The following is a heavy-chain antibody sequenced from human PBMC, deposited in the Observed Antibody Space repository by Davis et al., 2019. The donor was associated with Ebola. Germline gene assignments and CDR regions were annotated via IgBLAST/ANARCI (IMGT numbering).Heavy chain of an antibody. J-gene: IGHJ4*02. CDR1: GFTFSSYA. CDR2: ISGSGGST. V-gene: IGHV3-23*01. Sequence: GGSLRLSCAASGFTFSSYAMSWVRQAPGKGLEWVSAISGSGGSTYYADSVKGRFTISRDNAKNSLYLQMNNLRAEDTAVYYCAREEMATLYWGQGTLVTVSS. CDR3: AREEMATLY. D-gene: IGHD5-24*01.